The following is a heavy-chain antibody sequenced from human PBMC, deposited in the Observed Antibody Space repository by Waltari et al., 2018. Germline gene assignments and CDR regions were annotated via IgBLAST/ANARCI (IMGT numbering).Heavy chain of an antibody. V-gene: IGHV4-39*07. D-gene: IGHD6-13*01. J-gene: IGHJ6*03. CDR2: IYYSGST. Sequence: QLQLQESGPGLVKPSETLSLTCTVSGGSISSSSYYWGWIRQPPGKGLEWIGSIYYSGSTYSNPSLKSRVTISVDTSKNQFSLKLSSVTAADTAVYYCARVIAAAGRGGSYQKVVYMDVWGKGTTVTISS. CDR1: GGSISSSSYY. CDR3: ARVIAAAGRGGSYQKVVYMDV.